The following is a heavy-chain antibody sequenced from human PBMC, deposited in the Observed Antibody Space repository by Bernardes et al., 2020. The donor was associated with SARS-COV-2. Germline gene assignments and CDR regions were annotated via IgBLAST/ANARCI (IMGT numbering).Heavy chain of an antibody. Sequence: GESLKISCKGSGYSFTSYWIGWVRQMPGKGLEWMGIIYPGDSDTRYSPSFQGQVTISADKSISTAYLQWSSLKASDTAMYYCARLTTVTTRYYYYYGMDVWGQGTTVTVSS. D-gene: IGHD4-17*01. J-gene: IGHJ6*02. V-gene: IGHV5-51*01. CDR3: ARLTTVTTRYYYYYGMDV. CDR2: IYPGDSDT. CDR1: GYSFTSYW.